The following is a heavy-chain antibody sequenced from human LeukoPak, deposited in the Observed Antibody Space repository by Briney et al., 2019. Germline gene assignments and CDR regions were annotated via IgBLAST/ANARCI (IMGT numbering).Heavy chain of an antibody. V-gene: IGHV3-43*02. J-gene: IGHJ6*03. CDR3: ARGLNYDFWSGPPGDYYHMDV. D-gene: IGHD3-3*01. CDR1: GFTFDDYA. CDR2: ISGDGGST. Sequence: GGSLRLSCAASGFTFDDYAMHWVRQAPGKGLEWVSLISGDGGSTYYADSVKGRFTISRDNSKNSLYLQMNSLRTEDTALYYCARGLNYDFWSGPPGDYYHMDVWGKGTTVTVSS.